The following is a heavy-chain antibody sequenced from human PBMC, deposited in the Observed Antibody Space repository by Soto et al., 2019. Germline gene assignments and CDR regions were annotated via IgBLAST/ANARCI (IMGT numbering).Heavy chain of an antibody. CDR1: GFTFDDYA. J-gene: IGHJ3*02. CDR3: AKVSAPVLIAVAHRRDAFDI. V-gene: IGHV3-9*01. Sequence: EVQLVESGGGLVQPGRSLRLSCAASGFTFDDYAMHWVRQAPGKGLEWVSGISWNSGSIGYADSVKGRFTISRDNAKNSLYLQMNSLRAEDTALYYCAKVSAPVLIAVAHRRDAFDIWGQGTMVTVSS. D-gene: IGHD6-19*01. CDR2: ISWNSGSI.